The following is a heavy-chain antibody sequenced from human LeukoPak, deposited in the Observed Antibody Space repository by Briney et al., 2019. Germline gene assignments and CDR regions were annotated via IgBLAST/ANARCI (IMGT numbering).Heavy chain of an antibody. V-gene: IGHV3-7*01. CDR1: GFTFSSYW. Sequence: GGSLRLSCAASGFTFSSYWMSWVRQAPGKGLEGVANIKQDGSEKYYVDFVKGRFTISRDNAKNSLYLQMNSLRAEDTAVYYCARDRVYYYYGMDVWGQGTTVTVSS. CDR2: IKQDGSEK. J-gene: IGHJ6*02. CDR3: ARDRVYYYYGMDV. D-gene: IGHD3-10*01.